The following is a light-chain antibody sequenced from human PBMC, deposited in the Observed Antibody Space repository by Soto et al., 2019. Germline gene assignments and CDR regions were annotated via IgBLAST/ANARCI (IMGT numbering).Light chain of an antibody. J-gene: IGKJ1*01. V-gene: IGKV3-15*01. CDR2: GAS. Sequence: EILLTQSPGILSLPPVESATLSCSASKSISNDFLAWYQQKPGQAPRLLIYGASTRATGIPARFSGSGSGTEFTLTISSLQSEDFAVYYCQQHSKWPRTFGQGTKVDIK. CDR1: KSISNDF. CDR3: QQHSKWPRT.